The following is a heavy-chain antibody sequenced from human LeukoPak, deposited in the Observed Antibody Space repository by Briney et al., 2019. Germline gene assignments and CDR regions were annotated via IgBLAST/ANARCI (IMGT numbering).Heavy chain of an antibody. CDR1: RFTFEEYA. D-gene: IGHD5-12*01. CDR3: AKDPGYSDEVSFDY. V-gene: IGHV3-9*01. Sequence: PGGSLRLSCAASRFTFEEYAMHWVRQAPGKGLEWVSGISWNSGHIGYADSVKGRFTIARDNAKNSLYLQMNSLRAEDTALYYCAKDPGYSDEVSFDYWGQGTLVTVSS. J-gene: IGHJ4*02. CDR2: ISWNSGHI.